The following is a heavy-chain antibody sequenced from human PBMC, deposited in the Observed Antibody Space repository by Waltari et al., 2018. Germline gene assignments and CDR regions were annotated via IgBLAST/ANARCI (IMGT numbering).Heavy chain of an antibody. V-gene: IGHV3-23*03. CDR3: ARVGQWLERDYFDY. D-gene: IGHD6-19*01. J-gene: IGHJ4*02. Sequence: EVQLLESGGGLVQPGKSLRLHCEVFGFSSILLVRSWVRQAPGKGLEWVSVIYSGGSSTYYADSVKGRFTVSRDDSKSTVFLQMNSLRTDDTAVYYCARVGQWLERDYFDYWGQGTLVTVSS. CDR1: GFSSILLV. CDR2: IYSGGSST.